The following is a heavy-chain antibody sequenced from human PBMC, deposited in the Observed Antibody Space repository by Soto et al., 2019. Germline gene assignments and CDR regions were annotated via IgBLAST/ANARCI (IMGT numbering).Heavy chain of an antibody. Sequence: SETLSLTCVVSGGSINSNYFWGWIRQPPGRGLEWIGSIYYGGNTYYNPSLKSRVTISADSSKNQFSLNLNSVTAADTAVYYCATTIYGSACSRDFWGQGTLFTVS. D-gene: IGHD6-19*01. V-gene: IGHV4-39*01. CDR2: IYYGGNT. CDR3: ATTIYGSACSRDF. J-gene: IGHJ4*02. CDR1: GGSINSNYF.